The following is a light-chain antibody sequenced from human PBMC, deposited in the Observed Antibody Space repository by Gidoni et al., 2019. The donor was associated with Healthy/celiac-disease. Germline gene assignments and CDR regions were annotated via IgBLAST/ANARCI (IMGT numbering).Light chain of an antibody. J-gene: IGLJ3*02. CDR3: SSYTSSSTWV. Sequence: QSALTQPASVYGSPGQSITISCTGTSSDVGGYNYVSWYQQHTGKAPKLMIYVVSNRPSGVSNRFSGSKSGNTASLTISGLQAEDEADYYCSSYTSSSTWVFGGGTKLTVL. V-gene: IGLV2-14*03. CDR2: VVS. CDR1: SSDVGGYNY.